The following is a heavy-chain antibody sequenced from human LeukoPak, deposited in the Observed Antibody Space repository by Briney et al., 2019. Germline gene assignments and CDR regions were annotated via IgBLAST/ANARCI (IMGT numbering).Heavy chain of an antibody. CDR3: ARDLCHGGSCFHFDS. J-gene: IGHJ4*02. D-gene: IGHD2-15*01. Sequence: ASVKVSCKTSGYTFTDYSVHWVRQAPGQGLEWLAWINPDSGATNFAQRFQGRVTMTRDTSVNTVHMELNRLRSDDTAVYYCARDLCHGGSCFHFDSWGQGTLVTVSS. CDR1: GYTFTDYS. V-gene: IGHV1-2*02. CDR2: INPDSGAT.